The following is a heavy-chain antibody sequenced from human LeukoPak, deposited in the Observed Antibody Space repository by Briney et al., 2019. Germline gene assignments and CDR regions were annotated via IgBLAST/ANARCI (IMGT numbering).Heavy chain of an antibody. D-gene: IGHD3-22*01. Sequence: SETLSLTCAVYGGSFSGYYWSWIRQPPGKGLEWIGEINHSGSTNYNPSLKSGVTISVDTSKNQFSLKLSSGTAADTAVYYCARGGNYDSSGYYYPPLFDYWGQGTLVTVSS. CDR3: ARGGNYDSSGYYYPPLFDY. CDR2: INHSGST. V-gene: IGHV4-34*01. J-gene: IGHJ4*02. CDR1: GGSFSGYY.